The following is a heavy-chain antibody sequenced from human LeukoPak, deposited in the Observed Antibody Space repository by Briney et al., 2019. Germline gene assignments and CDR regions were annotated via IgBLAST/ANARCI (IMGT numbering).Heavy chain of an antibody. V-gene: IGHV5-51*01. J-gene: IGHJ3*02. Sequence: GESLKISCKGSGYSFTSHWIGWVRQMPGKGLEWMGIIYPGDSDTRYGPSFQGQVTISADKSLSTAFLQWSRLKASDTAIYYCAGKERVDTAMDYAFDIWGQGTMVSVSS. CDR1: GYSFTSHW. D-gene: IGHD5-18*01. CDR2: IYPGDSDT. CDR3: AGKERVDTAMDYAFDI.